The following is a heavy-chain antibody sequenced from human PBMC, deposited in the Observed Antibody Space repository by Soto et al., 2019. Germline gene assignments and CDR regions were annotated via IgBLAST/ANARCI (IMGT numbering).Heavy chain of an antibody. J-gene: IGHJ4*02. CDR3: ARDYDSSGYPRYYFDY. CDR1: GYSFTSHY. V-gene: IGHV1-46*01. D-gene: IGHD3-22*01. CDR2: IYPGGVNI. Sequence: ASVKVSCKAIGYSFTSHYMHWVRQAPGQGLEWMGTIYPGGVNIGYAQKFKGRVTMTKDTSTSTVYMELNSLTSEDTAVYYCARDYDSSGYPRYYFDYWGQGTLVTVSS.